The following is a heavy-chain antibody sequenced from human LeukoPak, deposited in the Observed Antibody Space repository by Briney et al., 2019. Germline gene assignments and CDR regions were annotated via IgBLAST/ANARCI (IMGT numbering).Heavy chain of an antibody. D-gene: IGHD2-21*01. CDR1: GYTFTSYG. J-gene: IGHJ3*02. CDR3: ARDPPYCGGDCHDAFDI. CDR2: ISAYNGNT. Sequence: ASVKVSCKASGYTFTSYGISWVRQAPGQGLEWMGWISAYNGNTNYAQKLQGRVTMTTDTSTSTAYMELRSLRSDDTAVYYCARDPPYCGGDCHDAFDIWGQGTMVTVSS. V-gene: IGHV1-18*01.